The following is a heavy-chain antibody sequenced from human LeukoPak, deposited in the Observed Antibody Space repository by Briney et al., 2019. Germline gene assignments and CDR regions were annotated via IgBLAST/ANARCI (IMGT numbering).Heavy chain of an antibody. CDR3: ARYSYGYWYFDY. CDR1: GFTFSSYA. Sequence: GGSLRLSCAASGFTFSSYAMSWVRQAPGKGLEWVSAISGSGGSTYYADSVKGRFTISRDNAKNSLYLQMNSLRAEDTAVYYCARYSYGYWYFDYWGQGTLVTVSS. D-gene: IGHD5-18*01. CDR2: ISGSGGST. V-gene: IGHV3-23*01. J-gene: IGHJ4*02.